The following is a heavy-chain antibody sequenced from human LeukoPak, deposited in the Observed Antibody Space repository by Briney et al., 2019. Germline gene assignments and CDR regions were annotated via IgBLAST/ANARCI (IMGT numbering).Heavy chain of an antibody. J-gene: IGHJ4*02. D-gene: IGHD2-2*01. CDR3: ARPRGCGSSRCNNFDY. Sequence: GGSLRLSCAASGFSFSTYNMNWVRQAPGKGLEWVAKMNEYGSEIFYVDSVKGRFTISRDNGKNSLYLQMNRLRAEDTAVYYCARPRGCGSSRCNNFDYWGQGTLVTVSS. CDR1: GFSFSTYN. CDR2: MNEYGSEI. V-gene: IGHV3-7*01.